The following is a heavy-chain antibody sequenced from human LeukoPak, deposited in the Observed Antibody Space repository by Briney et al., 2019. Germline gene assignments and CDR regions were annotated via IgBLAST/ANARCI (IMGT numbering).Heavy chain of an antibody. J-gene: IGHJ4*02. V-gene: IGHV3-23*01. CDR1: GFSFSSYA. Sequence: GGSLRLSCAASGFSFSSYAMSWVRQAPGKGLEWVSSISGSGGSTYCADSVKGRFTISRDNSKNTLYLQMNSLRAEDTAVYYCAKGPDWAVYSSPHPYYFDYWGQGTLVTVSS. D-gene: IGHD6-13*01. CDR2: ISGSGGST. CDR3: AKGPDWAVYSSPHPYYFDY.